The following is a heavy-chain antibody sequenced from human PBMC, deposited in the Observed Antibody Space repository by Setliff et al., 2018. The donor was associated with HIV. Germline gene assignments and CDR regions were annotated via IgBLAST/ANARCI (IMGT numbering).Heavy chain of an antibody. CDR1: GFTFDDYA. Sequence: PGGSLRLSCAASGFTFDDYAMHWVRQAPGKGLEWVSLISWDGGSTYYADSVKGRFTISRDNSNNSLYLQMNSLRAEDTALYYCAKGYRRSSGWPEYYYYAMDVWGQGTTVTVSS. J-gene: IGHJ6*01. CDR3: AKGYRRSSGWPEYYYYAMDV. D-gene: IGHD6-19*01. CDR2: ISWDGGST. V-gene: IGHV3-43D*04.